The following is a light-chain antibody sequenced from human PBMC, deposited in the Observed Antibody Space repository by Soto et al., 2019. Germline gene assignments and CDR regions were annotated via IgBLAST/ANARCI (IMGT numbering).Light chain of an antibody. V-gene: IGLV2-11*01. CDR3: CSYAGRYTYV. J-gene: IGLJ1*01. CDR2: DVS. Sequence: QSVLTQPRSVSGSPGQSFTISCTLASIDVGGYNYVSWYQQHPGKAPKLMIYDVSKRPSGVPDRFSGSKSGNTASLTISGLQTEDEADYYCCSYAGRYTYVFGTGTKVTVL. CDR1: SIDVGGYNY.